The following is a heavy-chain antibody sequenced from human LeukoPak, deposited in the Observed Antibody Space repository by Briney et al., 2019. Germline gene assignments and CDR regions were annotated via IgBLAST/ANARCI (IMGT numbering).Heavy chain of an antibody. CDR1: GGSISSSSYY. CDR3: ARVRGFGELLPAGYFDY. CDR2: IYYSGST. D-gene: IGHD3-10*01. J-gene: IGHJ4*02. V-gene: IGHV4-39*07. Sequence: SETLSLTCTVSGGSISSSSYYWGWIRQPPGKWLEWIGSIYYSGSTYYNPSLKSRVTISVDTSKNQFSLKLSSVTTADTAVYYCARVRGFGELLPAGYFDYWGQGTLVTVSS.